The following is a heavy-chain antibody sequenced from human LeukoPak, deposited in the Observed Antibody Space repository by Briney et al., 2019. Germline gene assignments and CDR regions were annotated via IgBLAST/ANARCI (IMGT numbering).Heavy chain of an antibody. Sequence: APVKVSCKASGYTFTGYYMHWVRQAPGQGLEWMGWINPNSGGTNYAQKFQGRVTMTRDTSISTAYMELSRLRSDDTAVYYCASRITMVRGVIIKEGNWFDPWGQGTLVTVSS. CDR1: GYTFTGYY. CDR2: INPNSGGT. V-gene: IGHV1-2*02. CDR3: ASRITMVRGVIIKEGNWFDP. D-gene: IGHD3-10*01. J-gene: IGHJ5*02.